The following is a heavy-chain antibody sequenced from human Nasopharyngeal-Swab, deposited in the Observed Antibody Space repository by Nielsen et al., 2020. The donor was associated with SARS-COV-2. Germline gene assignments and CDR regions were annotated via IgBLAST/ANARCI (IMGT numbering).Heavy chain of an antibody. V-gene: IGHV3-20*04. CDR2: INWNGGST. D-gene: IGHD6-6*01. J-gene: IGHJ6*02. CDR3: ARGWVAAPYYYYGVDV. CDR1: GFTFDDYG. Sequence: GGSLRLSCAASGFTFDDYGMSWVRQAPGKGLEWVSGINWNGGSTGYADSVKGRFTISRDNAKNSLYLQMNSLRAEDTALYYCARGWVAAPYYYYGVDVWGQGTTVTVSS.